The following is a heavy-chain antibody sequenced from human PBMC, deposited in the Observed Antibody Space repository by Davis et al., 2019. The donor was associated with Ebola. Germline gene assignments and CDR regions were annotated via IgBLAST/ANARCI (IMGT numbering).Heavy chain of an antibody. V-gene: IGHV1-69*13. Sequence: AASVKVSCKASGGTFRSNVISWVRQAPGQGPEWMGGIIPVFLTANYAQKFQDRVTITADESTTTAYMEVSSLRSEDTAVYFCASRGSSWYYFDSWGQGTLLTVSS. CDR1: GGTFRSNV. J-gene: IGHJ4*02. CDR3: ASRGSSWYYFDS. CDR2: IIPVFLTA. D-gene: IGHD6-13*01.